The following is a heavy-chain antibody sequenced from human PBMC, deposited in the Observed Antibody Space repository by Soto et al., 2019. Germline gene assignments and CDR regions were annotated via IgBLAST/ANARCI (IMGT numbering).Heavy chain of an antibody. J-gene: IGHJ4*02. V-gene: IGHV3-15*01. CDR2: IKSKTDGGTT. CDR1: GFTFSTYG. CDR3: ARLPGAFYYDNGDYDFLDY. D-gene: IGHD3-3*01. Sequence: GGSLRLSCAASGFTFSTYGMHWVRQTPGKGLEWVGRIKSKTDGGTTDYAAPVKGRFTISRDDSKNTLYLQMNSLKTEDTAVYYCARLPGAFYYDNGDYDFLDYWGQGALVTVSS.